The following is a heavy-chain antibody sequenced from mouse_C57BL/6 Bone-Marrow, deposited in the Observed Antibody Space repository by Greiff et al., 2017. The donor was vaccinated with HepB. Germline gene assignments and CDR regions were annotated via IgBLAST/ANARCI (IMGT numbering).Heavy chain of an antibody. CDR2: INPNNGGT. V-gene: IGHV1-26*01. CDR3: SSPLWPGGFAY. CDR1: GYTFTDYY. Sequence: VQLQQSGPELVKPGASVKISCKASGYTFTDYYMNWVKQSHGKSLEWIGDINPNNGGTSYNQKFKGKATLTVDKSSSTAYMALRSLTSEDSAVYYCSSPLWPGGFAYWGQGTLVTVSA. J-gene: IGHJ3*01. D-gene: IGHD1-1*02.